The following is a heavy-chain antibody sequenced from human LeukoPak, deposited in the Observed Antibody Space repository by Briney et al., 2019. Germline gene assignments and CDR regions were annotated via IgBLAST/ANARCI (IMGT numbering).Heavy chain of an antibody. CDR2: IWSNGNNK. J-gene: IGHJ4*02. CDR3: TEEPGPYVIGD. D-gene: IGHD2/OR15-2a*01. Sequence: PGGSLRLSCAASGFLVSSCGMHWVRQAPGKGLEWLAVIWSNGNNKYYADSVKGRFTISRDDSKNMLYLQMNGLRAEATAEYYGTEEPGPYVIGDWGQGTLVAVSS. V-gene: IGHV3-33*03. CDR1: GFLVSSCG.